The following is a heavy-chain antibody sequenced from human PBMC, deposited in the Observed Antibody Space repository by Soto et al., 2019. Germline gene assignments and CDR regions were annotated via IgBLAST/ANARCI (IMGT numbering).Heavy chain of an antibody. CDR1: GDSINNSHW. Sequence: SETLSLTCAVSGDSINNSHWWSWVRQPPGKGLEWIGSIYYSGSTYYNPSLKSRVTISVDTSKNQFSLKLSSVTAADTAVYCCARLSQLRFLEWLTKDYWGQGTLVTVSS. CDR3: ARLSQLRFLEWLTKDY. V-gene: IGHV4-39*01. D-gene: IGHD3-3*01. CDR2: IYYSGST. J-gene: IGHJ4*02.